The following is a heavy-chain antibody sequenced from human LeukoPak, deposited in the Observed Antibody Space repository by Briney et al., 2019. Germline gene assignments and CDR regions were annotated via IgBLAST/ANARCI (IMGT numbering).Heavy chain of an antibody. V-gene: IGHV4-4*07. CDR1: GGSISSYY. Sequence: PSETLSLTCTVSGGSISSYYWSWIRQPAGKGLEWIGRIYTSGSTNYNPSLKSRVTMSVDTSKNQFSLKLSSVTAADTAVYYCARDGEASSGWYSRYYYYYMDVWGKGTTVTISS. CDR2: IYTSGST. CDR3: ARDGEASSGWYSRYYYYYMDV. D-gene: IGHD6-19*01. J-gene: IGHJ6*03.